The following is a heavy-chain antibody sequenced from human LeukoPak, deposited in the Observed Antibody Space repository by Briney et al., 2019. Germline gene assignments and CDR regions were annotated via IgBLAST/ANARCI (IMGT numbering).Heavy chain of an antibody. CDR1: GYTFTSYD. J-gene: IGHJ5*02. CDR2: INAGNGNT. V-gene: IGHV1-3*03. D-gene: IGHD6-13*01. CDR3: ARGPKIAAAGTGFDP. Sequence: AASVKVSCKASGYTFTSYDINWVRQATGQGLEWMGWINAGNGNTKYSQEFQGRVTITRDTSASTAYMELSSLRSEDMAVYYCARGPKIAAAGTGFDPWGQGTLVTVSS.